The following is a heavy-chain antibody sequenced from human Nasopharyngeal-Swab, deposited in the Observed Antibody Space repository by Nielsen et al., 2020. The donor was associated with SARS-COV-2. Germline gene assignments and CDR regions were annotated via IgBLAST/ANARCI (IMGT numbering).Heavy chain of an antibody. CDR3: TTDYYFDY. D-gene: IGHD4/OR15-4a*01. CDR2: IGDKAHNYAT. J-gene: IGHJ4*02. V-gene: IGHV3-73*01. CDR1: GFIFSGSA. Sequence: GESLKISCAASGFIFSGSAMHWVRQASGKGLEWVVRIGDKAHNYATTYAASVKGRFTISRDDSKNTAFLQMDSLNTEDTALYYCTTDYYFDYWGQGTLVTVSS.